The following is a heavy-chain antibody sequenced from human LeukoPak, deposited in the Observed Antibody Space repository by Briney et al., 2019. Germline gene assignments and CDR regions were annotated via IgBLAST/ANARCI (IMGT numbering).Heavy chain of an antibody. CDR1: GFTFSSHW. D-gene: IGHD5-18*01. CDR3: ARDLSGVTGYTYGRGIDY. J-gene: IGHJ4*02. Sequence: GGSLRLSCAASGFTFSSHWMSWVRQAPGKGLEWVASIKKDGSEKYYVDSVKGRFTISRDNAKTSLYLQMNSLRAEDTAVYYCARDLSGVTGYTYGRGIDYWGQGTLVTVSS. V-gene: IGHV3-7*01. CDR2: IKKDGSEK.